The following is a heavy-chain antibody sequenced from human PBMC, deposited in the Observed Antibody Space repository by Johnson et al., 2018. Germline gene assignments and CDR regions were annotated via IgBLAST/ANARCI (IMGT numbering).Heavy chain of an antibody. D-gene: IGHD6-25*01. CDR3: GRLNYYYYGMDV. J-gene: IGHJ6*02. CDR2: TYYRSKWYN. Sequence: QVQLQESGPGLVKPSQTLSLTCAISGDSVSSNSAAWNWIRQSPSRGLEWLGRTYYRSKWYNDYAVSVKSRITNNPDTSKTQFSLQLNSLTPEDTAVYFCGRLNYYYYGMDVWGQGTTVTVSS. CDR1: GDSVSSNSAA. V-gene: IGHV6-1*01.